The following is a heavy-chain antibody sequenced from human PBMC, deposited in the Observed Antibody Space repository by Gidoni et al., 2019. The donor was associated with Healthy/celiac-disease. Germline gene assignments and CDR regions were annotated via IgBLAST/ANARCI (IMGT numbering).Heavy chain of an antibody. D-gene: IGHD3-22*01. CDR2: ISGSGGST. CDR3: AKDPGHYDSSGYYDAFDI. V-gene: IGHV3-23*01. CDR1: GFTFSSYA. Sequence: EVQLLESGGGLVQPGGSLRLSCAASGFTFSSYALSWVRQAPGKGLEWVSAISGSGGSTYYADSVKGRFTIARDNSKNTLYLQMNSLRAEDTAVYYCAKDPGHYDSSGYYDAFDIWGQGTMVTVSS. J-gene: IGHJ3*02.